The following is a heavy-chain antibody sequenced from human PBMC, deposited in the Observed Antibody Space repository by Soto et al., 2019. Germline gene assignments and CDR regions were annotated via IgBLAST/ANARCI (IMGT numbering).Heavy chain of an antibody. D-gene: IGHD4-17*01. Sequence: QVQLVQSGAEVKKPGASVKVSCKASGYTFTSYDINWVRQATGQGLEWMGWMNPNSGNTGYAQKFQGRVTVTRNTSISTAYMELSSLRSEDTAVYYCATGRRTTVTTKGEYFQHWGQGTLVTVSS. V-gene: IGHV1-8*01. J-gene: IGHJ1*01. CDR1: GYTFTSYD. CDR3: ATGRRTTVTTKGEYFQH. CDR2: MNPNSGNT.